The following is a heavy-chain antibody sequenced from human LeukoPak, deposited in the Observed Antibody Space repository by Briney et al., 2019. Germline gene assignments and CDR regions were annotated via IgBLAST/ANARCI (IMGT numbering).Heavy chain of an antibody. J-gene: IGHJ4*02. Sequence: GGSLRLSCAASGFTFSSYTMNWVRQAPGKGLEWVAHISTTSRAIYYADSVRGRFTVSRDNAKNSLFLQTNSLRDEDTAIYYCARDKRGQALIAPLDYWGQGTMVTVSS. CDR1: GFTFSSYT. CDR3: ARDKRGQALIAPLDY. D-gene: IGHD3-16*01. CDR2: ISTTSRAI. V-gene: IGHV3-48*02.